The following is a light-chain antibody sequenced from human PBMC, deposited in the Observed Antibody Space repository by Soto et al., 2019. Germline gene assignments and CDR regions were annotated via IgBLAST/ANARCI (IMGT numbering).Light chain of an antibody. J-gene: IGLJ3*02. CDR3: GTWDSSLSGNWV. V-gene: IGLV1-51*01. Sequence: QSVLTQPHSVSAAPGQKVTISCSGSSSNIGNNYVSWYQQLPGTAPKLLIYDNNKRPSGIPDRFSGSKSGTSATLGITGLQTGDEADYYCGTWDSSLSGNWVFGGGTKLTVL. CDR2: DNN. CDR1: SSNIGNNY.